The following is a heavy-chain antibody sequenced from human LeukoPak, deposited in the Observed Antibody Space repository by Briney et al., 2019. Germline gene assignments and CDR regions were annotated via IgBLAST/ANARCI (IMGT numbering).Heavy chain of an antibody. D-gene: IGHD2-21*01. J-gene: IGHJ4*02. CDR2: ISSSGSTI. V-gene: IGHV3-48*03. Sequence: PGGSLRLSCAASGFTFSSYEMNWVRQAPGKGLEWVSYISSSGSTIYYADSVKGRFTISRDNAKNSLNLQMNSLRAEDTAVYYCARVSFGRSYSEEADYWGQGTLVTVSS. CDR3: ARVSFGRSYSEEADY. CDR1: GFTFSSYE.